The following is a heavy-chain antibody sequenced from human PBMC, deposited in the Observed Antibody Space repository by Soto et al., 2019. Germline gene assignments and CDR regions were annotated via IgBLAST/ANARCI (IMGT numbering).Heavy chain of an antibody. D-gene: IGHD5-12*01. CDR2: INAGNGNT. J-gene: IGHJ4*02. CDR3: ATPIVAFY. Sequence: ASVKVSCKASGYTFTSYAIHWVRQAPGQRLEWMGWINAGNGNTKYSQKFQGRVIITRDTSAGTAYMELRSLRSEDTAVYYSATPIVAFYWGQGTLVTVSS. CDR1: GYTFTSYA. V-gene: IGHV1-3*01.